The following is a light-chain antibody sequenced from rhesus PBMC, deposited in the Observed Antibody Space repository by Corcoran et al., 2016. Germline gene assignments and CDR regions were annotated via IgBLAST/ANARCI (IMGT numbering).Light chain of an antibody. CDR3: QQRNTYPWT. CDR1: KNVNNY. Sequence: DIQMTQSPSSLSASVGDRVTITCRASKNVNNYLNWYQQKPGKAPKFLIYKASTLQSGVPSRFSGSGSGTEFTLTISSLQPEDFATYYCQQRNTYPWTFGQGTKVEIK. V-gene: IGKV1-74*01. J-gene: IGKJ1*01. CDR2: KAS.